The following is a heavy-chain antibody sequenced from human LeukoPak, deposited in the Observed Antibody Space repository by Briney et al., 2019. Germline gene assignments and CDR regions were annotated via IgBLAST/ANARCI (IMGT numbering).Heavy chain of an antibody. V-gene: IGHV4-59*01. CDR3: ARGVSWLQSLAYYFDY. Sequence: SETLSLTCTVSGGSIGSYYWSWIRQPPGKGLEWIGYIYYSGSTNYNPSLKSRVTISVDTSKNQFSLKLSSVTAADTAVYYCARGVSWLQSLAYYFDYWGQGTLVTVSS. J-gene: IGHJ4*02. D-gene: IGHD5-24*01. CDR1: GGSIGSYY. CDR2: IYYSGST.